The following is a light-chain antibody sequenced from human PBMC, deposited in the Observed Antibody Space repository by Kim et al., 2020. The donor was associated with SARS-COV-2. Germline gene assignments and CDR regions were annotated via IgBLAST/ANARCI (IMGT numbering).Light chain of an antibody. CDR3: QAWDSITGV. Sequence: VSPGQTASITCSGDKLGDKYACWYQQKPGQSPVLVIYQYSKRPSGIPERFSGSNSGNTATLTISGTQAMDEADYYCQAWDSITGVFGTGTKVTVL. CDR1: KLGDKY. J-gene: IGLJ1*01. V-gene: IGLV3-1*01. CDR2: QYS.